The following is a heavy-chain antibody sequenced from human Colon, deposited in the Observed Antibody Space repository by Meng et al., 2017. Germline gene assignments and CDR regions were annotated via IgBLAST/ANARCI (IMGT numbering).Heavy chain of an antibody. J-gene: IGHJ4*02. D-gene: IGHD4-17*01. CDR2: INPISDDT. CDR3: AKDQTTGSHLSAY. V-gene: IGHV1-2*06. Sequence: QIHLIQSGAEVKKPGASVKLSCQTSGYTFGAHSMHWVRQAPGQGLEWVGRINPISDDTKYAQKFQGRVTMTRDTSISTAYLEVRSLTSDDTAVYYCAKDQTTGSHLSAYWGQGTLVTVSS. CDR1: GYTFGAHS.